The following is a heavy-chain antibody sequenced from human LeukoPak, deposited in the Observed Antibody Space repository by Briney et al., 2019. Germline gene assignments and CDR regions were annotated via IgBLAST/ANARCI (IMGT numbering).Heavy chain of an antibody. CDR1: GFIFSSHE. V-gene: IGHV3-48*03. Sequence: GGSLRLSCAASGFIFSSHEMNWVRQAPGKGLEWVSYISSGGSTIYYADSVKGRFTISRDNAKNSLYLQMNSLRAEDTAVYYCARVGWFGGFYFDYWGQGILVTVSS. J-gene: IGHJ4*02. CDR2: ISSGGSTI. CDR3: ARVGWFGGFYFDY. D-gene: IGHD3-10*01.